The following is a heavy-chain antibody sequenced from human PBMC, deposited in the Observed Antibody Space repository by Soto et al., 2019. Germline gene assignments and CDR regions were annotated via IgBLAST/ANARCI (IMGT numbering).Heavy chain of an antibody. D-gene: IGHD3-10*02. Sequence: PSETLSLTCTVSGGSISSGGYYWSWIRQHPGKGLEWIGYIYYSGSTYYNPSLKSRVTISGDTSKNQFSLKLSSVTAADTAVYYCARVGTMYIGFDYWGQGTLVTVSS. CDR1: GGSISSGGYY. CDR2: IYYSGST. V-gene: IGHV4-31*03. CDR3: ARVGTMYIGFDY. J-gene: IGHJ4*02.